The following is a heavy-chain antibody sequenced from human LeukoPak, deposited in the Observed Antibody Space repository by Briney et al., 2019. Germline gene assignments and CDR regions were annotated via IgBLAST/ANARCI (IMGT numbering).Heavy chain of an antibody. CDR2: IYYSGST. CDR1: GGSISSYY. V-gene: IGHV4-59*08. D-gene: IGHD3-10*01. Sequence: SETLSLTCTVSGGSISSYYWSWIRQPPGKGLEWIGYIYYSGSTNYNPSLKSRVTISVDTSKNQISLNLTSVTAADTAVYYCAKSFSGTYPDLDYWGQGTLVTVSS. J-gene: IGHJ4*02. CDR3: AKSFSGTYPDLDY.